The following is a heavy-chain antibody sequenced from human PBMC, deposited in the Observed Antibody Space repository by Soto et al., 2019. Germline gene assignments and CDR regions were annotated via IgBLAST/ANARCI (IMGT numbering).Heavy chain of an antibody. CDR2: MSYDETKK. J-gene: IGHJ4*02. CDR3: AKDRRDGDFMHILVVDF. Sequence: QVQLVESGGGVVQPGGSLRLSCATFGFSLSSYAMHWVRQAPGKGLEWVALMSYDETKKYYADSVEGRFTISRDTSPNTLFLQMNNLRVEDTAVYYCAKDRRDGDFMHILVVDFWGQGALVTVSS. CDR1: GFSLSSYA. D-gene: IGHD2-15*01. V-gene: IGHV3-30*18.